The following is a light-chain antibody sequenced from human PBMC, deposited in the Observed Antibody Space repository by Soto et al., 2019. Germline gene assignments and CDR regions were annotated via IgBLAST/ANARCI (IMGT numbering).Light chain of an antibody. J-gene: IGKJ1*01. CDR1: ERLLHTDGNTH. CDR2: LGY. V-gene: IGKV2-28*01. Sequence: VLTQSPLSLSVTLGQPASISCRSSERLLHTDGNTHLDWYLQKPGQSQQLMIYLGYNRASGVHDRFSGSGSGTDFTLKIRRVEAEDVGVYYCMQALQTPWTFGQGTKVDI. CDR3: MQALQTPWT.